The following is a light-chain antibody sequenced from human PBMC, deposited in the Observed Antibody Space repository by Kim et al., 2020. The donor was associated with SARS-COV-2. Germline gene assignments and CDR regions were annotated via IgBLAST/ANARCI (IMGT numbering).Light chain of an antibody. Sequence: VSRGERAPRSCRASQSLSSNLAWYQQKPGQAPRLLIYGATTRATGIPARFSGSGSEAAFTLSISSLQSEDSGVYYCQQYNNWPLTFGGGTKVDIK. CDR1: QSLSSN. CDR3: QQYNNWPLT. CDR2: GAT. J-gene: IGKJ4*01. V-gene: IGKV3-15*01.